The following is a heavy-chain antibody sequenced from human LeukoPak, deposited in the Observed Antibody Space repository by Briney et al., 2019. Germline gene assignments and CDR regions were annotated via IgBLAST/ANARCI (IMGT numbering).Heavy chain of an antibody. J-gene: IGHJ3*02. Sequence: GGSLRLSCAASGLTFSSYWMSWVRQAPGKGLEWVANVKQDGSEKYYVDSVKGRFTTSRDNAKNSLYLPMDSLRAEDTAVYYCARGRLWAFDIWGRGTMVTVSS. CDR3: ARGRLWAFDI. CDR1: GLTFSSYW. D-gene: IGHD3-10*01. CDR2: VKQDGSEK. V-gene: IGHV3-7*01.